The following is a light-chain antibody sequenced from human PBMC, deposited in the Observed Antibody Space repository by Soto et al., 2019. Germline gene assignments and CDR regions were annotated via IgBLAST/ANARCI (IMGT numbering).Light chain of an antibody. V-gene: IGLV2-11*01. CDR1: SSDVGGYDY. CDR2: DVT. Sequence: QSALTQPRSVSGSPGQSVTISCTGTSSDVGGYDYVSWFQHHPGKVPKLMIYDVTKRPSGVPDRFSASKSGNTASLTISGLQAEDEADYYCCSFAGSSTFVVFGGGTKLTVL. J-gene: IGLJ2*01. CDR3: CSFAGSSTFVV.